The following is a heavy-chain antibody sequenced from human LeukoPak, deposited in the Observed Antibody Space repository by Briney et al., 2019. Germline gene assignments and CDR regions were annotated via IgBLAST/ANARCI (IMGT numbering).Heavy chain of an antibody. CDR1: GFTFSSYS. CDR2: ISSSSITI. V-gene: IGHV3-48*04. Sequence: PGGSLRLSCAASGFTFSSYSMNWVRQAPGKGLEWVSYISSSSITIYYADSVKGRFTISRDNAKNSLYLQMNSLRAEDTAMFYCARDTREEVVAATREEDDAFDIWGQGTMVTVSS. CDR3: ARDTREEVVAATREEDDAFDI. J-gene: IGHJ3*02. D-gene: IGHD2-15*01.